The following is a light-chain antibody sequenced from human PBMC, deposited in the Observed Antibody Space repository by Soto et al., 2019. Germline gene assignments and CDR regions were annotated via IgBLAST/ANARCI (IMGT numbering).Light chain of an antibody. V-gene: IGKV3-20*01. Sequence: EIVLTQSPGTLSLSPGERATLSCRASQSVSSSYLAWYQQKPGQAPSLLIYGASTRATGIPDRFSGSGSGTDFTLTISRLEPEDFAVYYGQQYDSSPVTFGQGTKVEIK. CDR2: GAS. J-gene: IGKJ1*01. CDR1: QSVSSSY. CDR3: QQYDSSPVT.